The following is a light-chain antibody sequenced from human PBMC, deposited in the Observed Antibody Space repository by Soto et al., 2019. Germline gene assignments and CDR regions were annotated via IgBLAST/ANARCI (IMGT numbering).Light chain of an antibody. CDR1: SYNIGAGYD. V-gene: IGLV1-40*01. J-gene: IGLJ2*01. Sequence: QSLLTQPPSVSGAPGQRVTISCTGSSYNIGAGYDVHWYQQLPGTAPKLLIYGNSNRPSGVPDRFSGSKSGTSASLAITGLQAEDEADYYCQSYDSSLSGGVFGGGTKVTVL. CDR2: GNS. CDR3: QSYDSSLSGGV.